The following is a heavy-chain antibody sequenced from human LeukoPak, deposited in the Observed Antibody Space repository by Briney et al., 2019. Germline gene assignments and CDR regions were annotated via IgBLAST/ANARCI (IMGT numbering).Heavy chain of an antibody. CDR2: INHIGST. Sequence: PSETLSLTCAVYGGSFSGYYWSWIRQPPGKGLEWIGEINHIGSTNYNPSLKSRVTISVDTSKNQFSLKLSSVTAADTAVFYCARSKPPYYYASGRRNDAFDIWGQGTMVTVSS. CDR3: ARSKPPYYYASGRRNDAFDI. D-gene: IGHD3-10*01. V-gene: IGHV4-34*01. CDR1: GGSFSGYY. J-gene: IGHJ3*02.